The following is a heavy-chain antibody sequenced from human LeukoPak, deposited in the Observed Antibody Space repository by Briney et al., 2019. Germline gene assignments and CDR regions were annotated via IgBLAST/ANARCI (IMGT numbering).Heavy chain of an antibody. CDR2: INSGGSTI. CDR1: GFTFSSYE. CDR3: ATSRRGFGGLWGY. V-gene: IGHV3-48*03. Sequence: GGSLRLSCAASGFTFSSYEMNWVRQAPGKGLEWVSYINSGGSTIYYADSVKGRFTISRDNAKKSLYLQMNSLRAEDTAVYYCATSRRGFGGLWGYWGQGTLVTVSS. D-gene: IGHD3-10*01. J-gene: IGHJ4*02.